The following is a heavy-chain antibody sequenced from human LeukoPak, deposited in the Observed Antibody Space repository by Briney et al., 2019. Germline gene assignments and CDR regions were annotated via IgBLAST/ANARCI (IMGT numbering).Heavy chain of an antibody. J-gene: IGHJ4*02. CDR2: IYYSGST. V-gene: IGHV4-59*01. D-gene: IGHD3-10*01. Sequence: SETLSLTCSVSGGSISSYYWTWLRQPPGKGLEWIGYIYYSGSTNYNPSLKSRVTISVDSSKNQFSLRLSSVTAADTAVYYCARVGGGSGSYYPLDYWGQGTLVTVSS. CDR1: GGSISSYY. CDR3: ARVGGGSGSYYPLDY.